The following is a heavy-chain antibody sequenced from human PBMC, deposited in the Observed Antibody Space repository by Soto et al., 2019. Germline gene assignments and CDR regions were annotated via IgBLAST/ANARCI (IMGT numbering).Heavy chain of an antibody. Sequence: GGSLRLSCAASGFTFSSYAMSWVRQAPGKGLEWVSAISGSGGDTYYADSVKGRFTISRDNSKNTLYLQMNSLRAEDTAVYYCAKDYRSRYCSGGSCHNWLDPWGQGTLVTVYS. CDR3: AKDYRSRYCSGGSCHNWLDP. D-gene: IGHD2-15*01. J-gene: IGHJ5*02. CDR1: GFTFSSYA. CDR2: ISGSGGDT. V-gene: IGHV3-23*01.